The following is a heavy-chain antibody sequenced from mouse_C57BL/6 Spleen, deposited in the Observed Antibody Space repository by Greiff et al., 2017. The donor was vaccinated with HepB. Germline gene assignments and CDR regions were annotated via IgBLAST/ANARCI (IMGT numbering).Heavy chain of an antibody. V-gene: IGHV1-7*01. J-gene: IGHJ4*01. CDR1: GYTFTSYW. CDR3: ARDYGSSPRGYYAMDY. CDR2: INPSSGYT. Sequence: VQLQESGAELAKPGASVKLSCKASGYTFTSYWMHWVKQRPGQGLEWIGYINPSSGYTKYNQKFKSKATLTVDTSSSTAYMQLSSLTSEDSAVYYCARDYGSSPRGYYAMDYWGQGTSVTVSS. D-gene: IGHD1-1*01.